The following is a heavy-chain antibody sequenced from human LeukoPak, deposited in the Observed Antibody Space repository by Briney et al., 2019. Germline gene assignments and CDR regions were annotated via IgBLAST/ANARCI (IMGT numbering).Heavy chain of an antibody. D-gene: IGHD1-26*01. CDR2: IYSGGST. CDR1: GFTVSSNY. J-gene: IGHJ4*02. Sequence: GGSLRLSCAASGFTVSSNYMSWVRQAPGKRLEWVSVIYSGGSTYYADSVKGRFTISRDNSKNTLYLQMSSLRAEDTAVYYCARDLVGATGYWGQGTLVTVSS. CDR3: ARDLVGATGY. V-gene: IGHV3-66*01.